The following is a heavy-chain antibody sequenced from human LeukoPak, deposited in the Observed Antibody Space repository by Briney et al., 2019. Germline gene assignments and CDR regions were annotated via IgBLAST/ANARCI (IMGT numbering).Heavy chain of an antibody. J-gene: IGHJ6*03. CDR2: IWYDGSNK. Sequence: GGSLRLSCAASGFTFSSYGVHWVRQAPGKGLEWVAVIWYDGSNKYYADSVKGRFTISRDNSKNTLYLQMNSLRAEDTAVYYCAKDLFRYYYYYMDVWGKGTTVTVSS. CDR1: GFTFSSYG. V-gene: IGHV3-33*06. CDR3: AKDLFRYYYYYMDV. D-gene: IGHD2/OR15-2a*01.